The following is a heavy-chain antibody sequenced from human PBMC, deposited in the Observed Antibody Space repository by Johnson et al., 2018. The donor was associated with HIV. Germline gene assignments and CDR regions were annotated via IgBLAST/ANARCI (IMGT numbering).Heavy chain of an antibody. CDR2: ISYDGSNK. CDR3: ARSMTTVTVAFDI. V-gene: IGHV3-30-3*01. CDR1: GFTFSSYA. Sequence: QVQLVESGGGVVQPGRSLRLSCAASGFTFSSYAMHWVRQAPGKGLEWVAVISYDGSNKYYADSVKGRFTISRYNSKNTLYLQMNSLRAEDTAVYYCARSMTTVTVAFDIWGQGTMVTVSS. J-gene: IGHJ3*02. D-gene: IGHD4-17*01.